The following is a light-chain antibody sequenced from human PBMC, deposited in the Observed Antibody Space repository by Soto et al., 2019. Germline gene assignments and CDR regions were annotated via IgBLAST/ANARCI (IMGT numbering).Light chain of an antibody. CDR3: SSYTSSILHV. V-gene: IGLV2-14*01. Sequence: QSALTQPASASGSPGQSITISCTGTSSDVDTNNYVSWYQQHPGKAPKLMIYEVINRPPGVSDRFSGSKSGNTASPTISGLQAEDEADYYCSSYTSSILHVFGTGTKVTVL. CDR2: EVI. J-gene: IGLJ1*01. CDR1: SSDVDTNNY.